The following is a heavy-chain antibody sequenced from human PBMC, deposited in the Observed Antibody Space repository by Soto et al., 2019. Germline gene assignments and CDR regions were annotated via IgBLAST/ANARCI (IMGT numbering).Heavy chain of an antibody. CDR3: VRDGTKTLRDWFDP. CDR1: GAYISGFY. J-gene: IGHJ5*02. V-gene: IGHV4-4*07. CDR2: IYATGTN. D-gene: IGHD1-1*01. Sequence: ETLSLTCTVSGAYISGFYWSWIRKSAGKGLEWIGRIYATGTNDYNPSLKSRVMMSVDTSKKQFSLKLRSVTAADTAVYYCVRDGTKTLRDWFDPWGQGISVTVSS.